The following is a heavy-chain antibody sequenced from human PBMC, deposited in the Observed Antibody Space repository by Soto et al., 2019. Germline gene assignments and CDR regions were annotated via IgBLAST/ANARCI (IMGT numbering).Heavy chain of an antibody. V-gene: IGHV1-3*01. Sequence: ASVKVSCKASGYTFTSYAMHWVRQAPGQRLEWMGWINAGNGNTKYSQKFQGRVTITRDTSASTAYMELSSLRSEDTAVYYCARDFYDILTGPRAIFDYWGQGSLVTGSS. CDR1: GYTFTSYA. CDR3: ARDFYDILTGPRAIFDY. D-gene: IGHD3-9*01. J-gene: IGHJ4*02. CDR2: INAGNGNT.